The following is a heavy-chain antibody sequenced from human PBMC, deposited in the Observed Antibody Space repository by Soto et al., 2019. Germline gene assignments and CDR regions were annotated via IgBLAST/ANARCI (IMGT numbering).Heavy chain of an antibody. CDR1: GGTFSTYS. CDR2: IIPIFGTA. D-gene: IGHD1-26*01. Sequence: QVQLVQSGAEVKKPGSSVKVSCKTSGGTFSTYSIVWVRQAPGEGLEWMGGIIPIFGTANYSQKFQDRVTITADKSTNTVFMELSSLKSEATAMYYCASSSGNNYGVGTNYYFDYWGQGTLVTVSS. J-gene: IGHJ4*02. V-gene: IGHV1-69*06. CDR3: ASSSGNNYGVGTNYYFDY.